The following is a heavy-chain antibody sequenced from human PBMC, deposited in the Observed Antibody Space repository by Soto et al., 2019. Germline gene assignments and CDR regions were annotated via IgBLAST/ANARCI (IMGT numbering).Heavy chain of an antibody. V-gene: IGHV1-69*06. CDR2: IIPIFGTA. CDR3: ARSEEQQLASFDY. J-gene: IGHJ4*02. Sequence: SVKVSCKASGGTFSSYAISWVRQAPGQGLEWMGGIIPIFGTANYAQKFQGRVTITADRSTSTAYMELSSLRSEDTAVYYCARSEEQQLASFDYWGQGTLVTVSS. CDR1: GGTFSSYA. D-gene: IGHD6-13*01.